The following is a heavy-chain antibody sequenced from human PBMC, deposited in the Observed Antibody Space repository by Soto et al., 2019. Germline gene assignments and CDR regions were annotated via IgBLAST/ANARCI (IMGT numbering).Heavy chain of an antibody. Sequence: QVQLVQSGAEVKKPGASVKVSCKASGYTFTNYYIHWVRQAPRQGLEWMGIINPSGGSTSYAQKSQGRVTKTSDTSTSTVYMELSSLRSEDTAVYYCARGDGRGSSGFYYYYGMDVWGHGTMVTVSS. J-gene: IGHJ6*02. V-gene: IGHV1-46*01. CDR2: INPSGGST. D-gene: IGHD6-25*01. CDR3: ARGDGRGSSGFYYYYGMDV. CDR1: GYTFTNYY.